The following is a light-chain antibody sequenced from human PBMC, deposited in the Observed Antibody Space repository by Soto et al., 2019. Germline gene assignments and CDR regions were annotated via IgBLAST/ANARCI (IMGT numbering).Light chain of an antibody. Sequence: QSVLTQPASVSGSPGRSITISCTGTEVGAHRFVSWYQQVPGTAPKLLIYEVIKRPSGISPRFSGSKAGNTASLTISGLQADDEADYFCSTYTSASTSFGGGTKLTVL. CDR3: STYTSASTS. CDR1: EVGAHRF. V-gene: IGLV2-14*01. CDR2: EVI. J-gene: IGLJ2*01.